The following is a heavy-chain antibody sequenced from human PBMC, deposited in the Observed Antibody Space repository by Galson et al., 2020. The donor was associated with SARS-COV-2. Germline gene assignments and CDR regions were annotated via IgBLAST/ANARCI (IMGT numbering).Heavy chain of an antibody. CDR1: GYTFIDYD. CDR3: LRSEVRGVQGP. D-gene: IGHD3-10*01. J-gene: IGHJ3*01. V-gene: IGHV1-8*01. CDR2: MNPKRGNT. Sequence: GESLKISCTASGYTFIDYDINWVRQATGHRLEWLGWMNPKRGNTGYAQRFQGRVTMTRDTSIRTAYMELSSLRSEDTAVYYCLRSEVRGVQGPWGQGTMVTVAS.